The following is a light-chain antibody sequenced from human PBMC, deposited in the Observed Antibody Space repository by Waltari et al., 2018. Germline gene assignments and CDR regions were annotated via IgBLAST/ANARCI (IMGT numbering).Light chain of an antibody. J-gene: IGKJ1*01. CDR1: QSVLYSPNSKNY. V-gene: IGKV4-1*01. Sequence: DIVMTQSPDSLAVSLGERATINCKSSQSVLYSPNSKNYLAWYQQKPGQPPKLLISWASTRESGVPARFSGSGSGTDFTLTISSLQAEDVAVYYCHQYYATPWTFGQGTKLEIK. CDR3: HQYYATPWT. CDR2: WAS.